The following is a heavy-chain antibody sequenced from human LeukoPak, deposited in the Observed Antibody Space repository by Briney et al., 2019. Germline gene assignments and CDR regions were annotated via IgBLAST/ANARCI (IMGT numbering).Heavy chain of an antibody. CDR3: VRHDWFDP. Sequence: PGGSLRLSCAVSGFTVSSDYMSWVRQAPGKGLEWVSVMYSGGSTYYADSVKGRFTISRDNSKNTLYLQVNSLRAEDTAVYYCVRHDWFDPWGRGTRVTVSS. V-gene: IGHV3-66*04. CDR1: GFTVSSDY. J-gene: IGHJ5*02. CDR2: MYSGGST.